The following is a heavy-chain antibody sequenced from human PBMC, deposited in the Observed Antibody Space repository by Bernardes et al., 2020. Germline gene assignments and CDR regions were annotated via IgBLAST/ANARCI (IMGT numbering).Heavy chain of an antibody. CDR2: MNPNSGNT. D-gene: IGHD5-18*01. Sequence: ASVKVSCKASGYTFTSYDINWVRQATGQGLEWMGWMNPNSGNTGYAQKFQGRVTMTRNTSISTAYMELSSLRSEDTAVYYCAREGAPDTAMVEYYYGMDVWGQGTTVTVSS. V-gene: IGHV1-8*01. J-gene: IGHJ6*02. CDR1: GYTFTSYD. CDR3: AREGAPDTAMVEYYYGMDV.